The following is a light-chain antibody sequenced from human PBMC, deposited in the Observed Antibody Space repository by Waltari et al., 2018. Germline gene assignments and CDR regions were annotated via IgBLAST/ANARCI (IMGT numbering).Light chain of an antibody. CDR1: SSTIGAGYD. V-gene: IGLV1-40*01. Sequence: QSVLTQPPSVSGAPGQRITISCTGTSSTIGAGYDLPWYLPLPATAPKLTILGNNKLPSGGPDRFSASKSDTSASLAITWLQAEDEADYYCQSYDSSLSGVLFGGGTKLTVL. CDR3: QSYDSSLSGVL. J-gene: IGLJ2*01. CDR2: GNN.